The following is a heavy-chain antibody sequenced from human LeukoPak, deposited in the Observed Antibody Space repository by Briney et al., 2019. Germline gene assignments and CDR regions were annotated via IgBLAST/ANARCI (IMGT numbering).Heavy chain of an antibody. D-gene: IGHD3-10*01. CDR3: ARGLVWFGDPGLDY. V-gene: IGHV4-39*07. Sequence: SETLSLTCTVSGGPLSSSSYYWSWIRQPPGKGLEWIGEINHSGSTNYNPSLKSRVTISVDTSKNQFSLKLSSVTAADTAVYYCARGLVWFGDPGLDYWGQGTLVTVSS. CDR1: GGPLSSSSYY. CDR2: INHSGST. J-gene: IGHJ4*02.